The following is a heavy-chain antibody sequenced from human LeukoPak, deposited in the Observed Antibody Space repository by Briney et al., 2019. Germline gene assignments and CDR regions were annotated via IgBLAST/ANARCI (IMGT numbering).Heavy chain of an antibody. CDR1: GGSFSGYY. CDR3: ARLNPDRAFDI. J-gene: IGHJ3*02. V-gene: IGHV4-34*01. Sequence: SETLSLTCVVYGGSFSGYYWSWIRQPPGKGPEWIGKINHSGSTDYNPSLKSRVTKSVDTSNKEFSLRLSSVTAADTAVYYCARLNPDRAFDIWGQGTMVTVSS. CDR2: INHSGST.